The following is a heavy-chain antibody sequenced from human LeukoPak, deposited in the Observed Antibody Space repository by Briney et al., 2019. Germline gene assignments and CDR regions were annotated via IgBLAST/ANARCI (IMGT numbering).Heavy chain of an antibody. J-gene: IGHJ6*04. CDR1: GYTFTSYA. Sequence: ASVKVSCKASGYTFTSYAMHWVRQAPGQRLEWMGWINAGNGNTKYSQKFQGRVTITRDTSASTAYMELSSLRSEGTAVYYCARERITMVRGVIDGMDVWGKGTTVTVSS. V-gene: IGHV1-3*01. CDR2: INAGNGNT. D-gene: IGHD3-10*01. CDR3: ARERITMVRGVIDGMDV.